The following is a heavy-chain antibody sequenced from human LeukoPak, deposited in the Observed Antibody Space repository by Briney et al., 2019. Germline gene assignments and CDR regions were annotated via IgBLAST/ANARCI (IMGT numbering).Heavy chain of an antibody. J-gene: IGHJ6*03. CDR1: GYSISSGYY. D-gene: IGHD6-13*01. Sequence: SETPSLTCTVSGYSISSGYYWGWIRQPPGKGLEWIGSIYQSGNTYYNPSLKSRVTISVDTSKNQFSLKVRSVTAADTAVYYCARGFRGSSWKYYYYMDVWNKGTTVTVSS. CDR2: IYQSGNT. V-gene: IGHV4-38-2*02. CDR3: ARGFRGSSWKYYYYMDV.